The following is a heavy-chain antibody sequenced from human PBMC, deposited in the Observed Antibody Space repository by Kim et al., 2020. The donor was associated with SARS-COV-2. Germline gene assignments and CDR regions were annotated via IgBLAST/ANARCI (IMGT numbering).Heavy chain of an antibody. Sequence: ASVKVSCKTSGYIFTNYGVTWVRQAPGQGLEWMGWISAYNGDIHYAQNVQDRVTMTTDTSTSTVYMELRSLKSDDTAVYYCARGDSKVRGSDHWGQGTLVTVSS. V-gene: IGHV1-18*04. D-gene: IGHD3-10*01. J-gene: IGHJ4*02. CDR2: ISAYNGDI. CDR1: GYIFTNYG. CDR3: ARGDSKVRGSDH.